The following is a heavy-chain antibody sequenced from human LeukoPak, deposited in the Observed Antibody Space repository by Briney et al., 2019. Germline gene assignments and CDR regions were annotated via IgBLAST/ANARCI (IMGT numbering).Heavy chain of an antibody. J-gene: IGHJ4*02. Sequence: SETLSLTCTVSGGSISSYYWSWIRQPPGKGLEWIGYIYYSGSTNYNPSLKSRVTISVDTSKNQFSLKLSSVTAADTAVYYCTRDHYYYDSSGYSTFDYWGQGTLVTVSS. CDR3: TRDHYYYDSSGYSTFDY. D-gene: IGHD3-22*01. CDR2: IYYSGST. V-gene: IGHV4-59*01. CDR1: GGSISSYY.